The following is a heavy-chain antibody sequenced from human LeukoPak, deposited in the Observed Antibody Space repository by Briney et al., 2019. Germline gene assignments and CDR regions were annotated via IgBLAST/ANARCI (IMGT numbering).Heavy chain of an antibody. Sequence: GGSLRLSCAASGFTFSRYAMHWVRQAPGKGLEWVAVMSHDGSNEYYGDSVKGRFTISRDNSKNTLFLQMHSLRVEDTATYYCARRGSSGRFDFWGQGTLVTVSS. D-gene: IGHD6-19*01. CDR1: GFTFSRYA. CDR2: MSHDGSNE. V-gene: IGHV3-30-3*01. J-gene: IGHJ4*02. CDR3: ARRGSSGRFDF.